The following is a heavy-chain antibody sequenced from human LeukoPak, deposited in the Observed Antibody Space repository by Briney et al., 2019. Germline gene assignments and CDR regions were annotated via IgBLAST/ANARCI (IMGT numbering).Heavy chain of an antibody. CDR1: AFTFNSYV. CDR3: TRSRPYYYDSSGYYHFDY. Sequence: GGSLRLSCAASAFTFNSYVMSWVRQAPGKGLEWVGFIRSKAYGGTTEYAASVKGRFTISRDDSKSIAYLQMNSLKTEDTAVYYCTRSRPYYYDSSGYYHFDYWGQGTLVTVSS. CDR2: IRSKAYGGTT. V-gene: IGHV3-49*04. D-gene: IGHD3-22*01. J-gene: IGHJ4*02.